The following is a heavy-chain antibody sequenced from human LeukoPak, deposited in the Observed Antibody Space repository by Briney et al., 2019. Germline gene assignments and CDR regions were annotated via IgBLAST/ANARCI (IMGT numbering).Heavy chain of an antibody. D-gene: IGHD3-10*01. CDR3: ARGGWMVRGPITFDI. J-gene: IGHJ3*02. CDR1: GGSISSGSHY. V-gene: IGHV4-61*02. CDR2: MYTSGDI. Sequence: SETLSLTCIVSGGSISSGSHYWSWIRQPAGKGLEWIGRMYTSGDIQYNPSLKSRVTISVDTSKNQFSLKLSSVTAADTAVYYCARGGWMVRGPITFDIWGQGTMVTVSS.